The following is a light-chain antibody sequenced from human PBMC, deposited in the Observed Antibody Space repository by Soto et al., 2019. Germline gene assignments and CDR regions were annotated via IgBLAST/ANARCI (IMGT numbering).Light chain of an antibody. V-gene: IGLV2-14*01. CDR1: SSDVGGYNY. CDR3: SSYTSSSTLYV. CDR2: EVS. Sequence: QCVLTQPASVCESPGQSITISCTGTSSDVGGYNYVSWYQQHPGKAPKLMIYEVSNRPSGVSNRFSGSKSGNTASLTISGLQAEDEADYYCSSYTSSSTLYVFGTGTQLTV. J-gene: IGLJ1*01.